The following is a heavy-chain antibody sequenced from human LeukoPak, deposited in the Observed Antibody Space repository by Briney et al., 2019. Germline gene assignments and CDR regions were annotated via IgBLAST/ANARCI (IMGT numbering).Heavy chain of an antibody. J-gene: IGHJ4*02. Sequence: PGGSLRLSCAASGFTFSSHWMHWVRQAPGKGLVWVSRINNDGSGTTYADSVKGRFTISRDNSKNTLYLQMNSLRAEDTAVYYCARRGGIHLEYFDYWGQGTLVTVSS. D-gene: IGHD3-3*01. CDR3: ARRGGIHLEYFDY. CDR2: INNDGSGT. V-gene: IGHV3-74*01. CDR1: GFTFSSHW.